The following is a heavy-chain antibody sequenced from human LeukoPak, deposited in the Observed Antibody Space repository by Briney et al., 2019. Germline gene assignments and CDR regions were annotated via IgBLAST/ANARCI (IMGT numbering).Heavy chain of an antibody. Sequence: SETLSLTCAVYGDSFSGYYWTWIRQSPGKGLEWIGEINHSGSTNYNPSLKSRVTISVDTSKNQCSLNLTSVTAADTAIYYCATNVPGTTYFDPWGQGTLVTVSS. V-gene: IGHV4-34*01. J-gene: IGHJ4*02. D-gene: IGHD1-14*01. CDR1: GDSFSGYY. CDR3: ATNVPGTTYFDP. CDR2: INHSGST.